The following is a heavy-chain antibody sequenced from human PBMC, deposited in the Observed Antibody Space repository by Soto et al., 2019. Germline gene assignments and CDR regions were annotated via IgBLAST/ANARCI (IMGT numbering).Heavy chain of an antibody. CDR3: AGSSSWFDDYYGMDV. V-gene: IGHV3-30-3*01. J-gene: IGHJ6*02. Sequence: GGSLRLSCAASGFTFSSYAMHWVRQAPGKGLEWVAVISYDGSNKYYADSVKGRFTISRDNSKNTLYLQMNSLRAEDTAVYYCAGSSSWFDDYYGMDVWGQGTTVTVSS. CDR2: ISYDGSNK. D-gene: IGHD6-13*01. CDR1: GFTFSSYA.